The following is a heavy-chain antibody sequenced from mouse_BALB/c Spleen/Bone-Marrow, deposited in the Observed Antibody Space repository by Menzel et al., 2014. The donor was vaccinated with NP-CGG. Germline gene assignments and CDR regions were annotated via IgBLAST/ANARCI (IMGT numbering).Heavy chain of an antibody. CDR2: ISTYSGNT. J-gene: IGHJ4*01. CDR3: ASYGSSYYAMDY. CDR1: GYTFTDYA. Sequence: VQLQQSGPELVRPGVSVKISCKGSGYTFTDYAMHWVKQSHAKSLEWIGVISTYSGNTNYNQKFKGKATMTVDKSSSSVYIEIVRFTAEDIVFYSSASYGSSYYAMDYWGQGTPVTVS. V-gene: IGHV1-67*01. D-gene: IGHD1-1*01.